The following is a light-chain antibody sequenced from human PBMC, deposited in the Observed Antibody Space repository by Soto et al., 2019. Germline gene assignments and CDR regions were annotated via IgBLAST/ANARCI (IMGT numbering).Light chain of an antibody. CDR2: SNN. V-gene: IGLV1-44*01. CDR1: SSNIVSNT. Sequence: QSVLTQPPSASGTPGQRATISCSGSSSNIVSNTVNWYQQLPGTAPKLLIYSNNQRPSGVPDRFSGSKSGTSASLAISGLQSEDEADYYCAAWDDSLNGYVFGTGTKLTVL. CDR3: AAWDDSLNGYV. J-gene: IGLJ1*01.